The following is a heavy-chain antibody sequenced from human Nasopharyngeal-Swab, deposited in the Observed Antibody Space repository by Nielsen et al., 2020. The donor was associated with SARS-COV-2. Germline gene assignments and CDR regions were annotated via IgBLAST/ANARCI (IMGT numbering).Heavy chain of an antibody. CDR1: GFTFNSYA. V-gene: IGHV3-23*03. CDR3: AKDKVVETGRGFDY. CDR2: IYSGGSST. J-gene: IGHJ4*02. Sequence: GESLKISCAASGFTFNSYAMSWVRQAPGKGLEWVSVIYSGGSSTYYADSVKGRFTISRDNSKNTLYLQMNSLRAEDTALYFCAKDKVVETGRGFDYWGQGTLVTVSS. D-gene: IGHD2-15*01.